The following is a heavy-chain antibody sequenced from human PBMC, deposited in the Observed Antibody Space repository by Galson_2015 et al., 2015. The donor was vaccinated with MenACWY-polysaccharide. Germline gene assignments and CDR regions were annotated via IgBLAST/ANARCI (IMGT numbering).Heavy chain of an antibody. D-gene: IGHD1-26*01. CDR3: ARIRIVSGSYYHDS. V-gene: IGHV2-70*11. Sequence: PALVKPTQPLTLPCTFSGFSLRNSGLCVSWIRQPPGKALEWLARIDWDDNKYYSTSLKTRLTISKDTSKSQVVLTMTNMDPVDTATYYCARIRIVSGSYYHDSWGQGTLVTVSS. J-gene: IGHJ4*02. CDR1: GFSLRNSGLC. CDR2: IDWDDNK.